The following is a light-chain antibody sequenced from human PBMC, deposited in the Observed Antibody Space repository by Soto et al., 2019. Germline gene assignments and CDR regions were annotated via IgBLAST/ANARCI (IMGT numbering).Light chain of an antibody. CDR1: QSLLHSNGYNY. CDR3: MQALQTPK. Sequence: DIVMTQSPLSLPVTPGEPASISCRSSQSLLHSNGYNYLDWYLQKPGQSPQLLIYLGSNRASGVPDRFSGSGSGTDFTLKISRVDAEDVGVYYCMQALQTPKFGQGTKVEIK. V-gene: IGKV2-28*01. CDR2: LGS. J-gene: IGKJ1*01.